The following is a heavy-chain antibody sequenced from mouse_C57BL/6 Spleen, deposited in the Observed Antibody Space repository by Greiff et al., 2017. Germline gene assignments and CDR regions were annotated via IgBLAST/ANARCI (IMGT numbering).Heavy chain of an antibody. CDR2: IYPRSGNT. CDR1: GYTFTSYG. D-gene: IGHD1-1*01. V-gene: IGHV1-81*01. CDR3: ARVTTVVAPAY. Sequence: VQGVESGAELARPGASVKLSCKASGYTFTSYGISWVKQRTGQGLEWIGEIYPRSGNTYYNEKFKGKATLTADKSSSTAYMELRSLTSEDSAVYFCARVTTVVAPAYWGQGTLVTVSA. J-gene: IGHJ3*01.